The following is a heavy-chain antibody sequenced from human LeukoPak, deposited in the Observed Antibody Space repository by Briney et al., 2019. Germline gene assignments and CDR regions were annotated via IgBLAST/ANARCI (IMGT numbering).Heavy chain of an antibody. CDR2: TYYRSKWYN. CDR3: TRAGSYGYYWYFDL. Sequence: SQTLSLTCAISGDSVSTNSAAWNWIRQSPSKGFEWLGRTYYRSKWYNDYAVSVKSRITINPDTSKNQFSLQLNSVTPEDTAVYYCTRAGSYGYYWYFDLWGRGTLVAVSS. CDR1: GDSVSTNSAA. D-gene: IGHD5-18*01. J-gene: IGHJ2*01. V-gene: IGHV6-1*01.